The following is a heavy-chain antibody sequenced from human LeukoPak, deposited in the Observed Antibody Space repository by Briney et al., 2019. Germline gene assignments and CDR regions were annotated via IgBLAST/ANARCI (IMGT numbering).Heavy chain of an antibody. J-gene: IGHJ4*02. CDR2: IWSDGSNK. CDR3: ARDRDYYMGGRDY. D-gene: IGHD3-10*01. CDR1: GFTFSSYG. V-gene: IGHV3-33*01. Sequence: GGSLRLSCAASGFTFSSYGMHWVRQAPGKGLEWVAVIWSDGSNKYYADSVKGRFTISRDNSKNTLYLQMNSLRAEDTAVYYCARDRDYYMGGRDYWGQGTLVTVSS.